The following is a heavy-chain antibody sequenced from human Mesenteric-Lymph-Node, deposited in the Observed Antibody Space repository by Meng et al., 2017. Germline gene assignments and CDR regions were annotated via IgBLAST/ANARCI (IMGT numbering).Heavy chain of an antibody. CDR2: ISSSSSYI. J-gene: IGHJ6*02. CDR1: GFTFSSYS. V-gene: IGHV3-21*01. CDR3: ARGRRDYYGMDV. Sequence: GESLKISCTASGFTFSSYSMNWVRQAPGKGLEWVSSISSSSSYIYYADSVKGRFTISRDNAKNSLYLQMNSLRAEDTAVYYCARGRRDYYGMDVWGQGTTVTVSS.